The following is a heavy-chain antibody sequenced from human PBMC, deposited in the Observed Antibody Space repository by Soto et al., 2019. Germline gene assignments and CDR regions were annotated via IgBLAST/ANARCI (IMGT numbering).Heavy chain of an antibody. CDR1: GYIFVNYG. D-gene: IGHD3-16*01. CDR2: ISPYSGNT. V-gene: IGHV1-18*01. CDR3: AMVDNYVTPTPLDV. Sequence: QVQLVQSGDEVRKPGSSVKVSCKASGYIFVNYGIAWVRQAPGQGLEWMGWISPYSGNTHYASKVQGRLTMTTDTTTSTAHMVRGCLTSNGPLNYDWAMVDNYVTPTPLDVCGKGTTFTVSS. J-gene: IGHJ6*04.